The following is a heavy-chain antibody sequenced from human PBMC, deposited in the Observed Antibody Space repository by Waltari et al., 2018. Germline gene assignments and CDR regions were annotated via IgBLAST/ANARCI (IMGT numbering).Heavy chain of an antibody. J-gene: IGHJ6*02. V-gene: IGHV1-69*01. Sequence: HGLEWMGGIISIFGTASYAQKFQGRVTITADESTSTAYMELSSLRSEDTAVYYCARVFAGYDFWSGYYRGDYYYYGMDVWGQGTTVTVSS. CDR3: ARVFAGYDFWSGYYRGDYYYYGMDV. CDR2: IISIFGTA. D-gene: IGHD3-3*01.